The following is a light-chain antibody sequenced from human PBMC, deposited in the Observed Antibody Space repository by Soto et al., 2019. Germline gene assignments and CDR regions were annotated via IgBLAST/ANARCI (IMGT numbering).Light chain of an antibody. V-gene: IGKV3-20*01. J-gene: IGKJ2*01. CDR1: QSVSSNL. CDR2: RAS. CDR3: QQYGDSPLYT. Sequence: EVVLTQSPGTLSLSPGERASLSCRASQSVSSNLLGWYQQKPGQAPRLLIYRASTRATGIPDRFSGSGSGADFTLTISRLEPEDFAVYYCQQYGDSPLYTFGQGTKLEIK.